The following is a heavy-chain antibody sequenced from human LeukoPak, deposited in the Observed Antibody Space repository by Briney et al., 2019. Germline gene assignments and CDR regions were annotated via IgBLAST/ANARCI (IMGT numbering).Heavy chain of an antibody. CDR3: ARQPVGFWSGYYQYYFDH. D-gene: IGHD3-3*01. CDR2: IKQDGSDE. J-gene: IGHJ4*02. V-gene: IGHV3-7*01. Sequence: PGGSLRLSCAASGFTLSSTWMSWVRQAPGKGLEWVANIKQDGSDEYYLDSVKGRFIISRDNGKNSLYLQMSTLTTEDTAVYYCARQPVGFWSGYYQYYFDHWGQGVLVNVSS. CDR1: GFTLSSTW.